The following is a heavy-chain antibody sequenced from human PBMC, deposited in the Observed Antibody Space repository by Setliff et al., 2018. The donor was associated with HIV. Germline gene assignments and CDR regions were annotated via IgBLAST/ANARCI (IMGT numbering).Heavy chain of an antibody. D-gene: IGHD1-26*01. Sequence: PSETLSLTCTVSGGSISSYYWSWIRQPAGKGLEWIGRIYTSGSTNYNPSLKSRVTMSVDTSRNHFSLKLTSVTAADTAFYYCARVLVGATMTYFDLWGRGTLVTVSS. V-gene: IGHV4-4*07. J-gene: IGHJ2*01. CDR2: IYTSGST. CDR3: ARVLVGATMTYFDL. CDR1: GGSISSYY.